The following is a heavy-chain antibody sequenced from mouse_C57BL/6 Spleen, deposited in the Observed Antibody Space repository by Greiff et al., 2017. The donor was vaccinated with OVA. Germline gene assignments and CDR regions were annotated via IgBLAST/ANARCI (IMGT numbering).Heavy chain of an antibody. Sequence: DVMLVESGGGLVKPGGSLKLSCAASGFTFSSYAMSWVRQTPEKRLEWVATISDGGSYTYYPDNVKGRFTISRDNAKNNLYLQMNHLKSEDTAMYYCARGGDFYAMDYWGQGTSVTVSS. J-gene: IGHJ4*01. CDR2: ISDGGSYT. CDR1: GFTFSSYA. V-gene: IGHV5-4*03. CDR3: ARGGDFYAMDY.